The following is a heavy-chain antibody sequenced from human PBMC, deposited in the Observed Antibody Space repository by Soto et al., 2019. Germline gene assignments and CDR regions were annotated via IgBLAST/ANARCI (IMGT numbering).Heavy chain of an antibody. Sequence: QVQLQESGPGLVKPSQTLSLTCTVSGGSISSGDYYWSWIRQHPGKGLEWIGYIYYSGSTYYNPSLKSRVTISVDTSKNQFSLKLSSVTAADTAVYYCARDVPPGRGSPNFYDYGMDVWGQGATVTVSS. CDR3: ARDVPPGRGSPNFYDYGMDV. CDR2: IYYSGST. J-gene: IGHJ6*02. V-gene: IGHV4-31*03. D-gene: IGHD3-10*01. CDR1: GGSISSGDYY.